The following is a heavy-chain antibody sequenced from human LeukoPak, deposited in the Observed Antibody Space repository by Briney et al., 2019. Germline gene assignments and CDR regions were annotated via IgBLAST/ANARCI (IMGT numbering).Heavy chain of an antibody. Sequence: PSETLSLSCTVSGGSISGYYWSWIRQPPGKGLEWIGYIYYSGSTNYNPSLKSRVTISVDTSKNQFSLKLSSVTATDTAVYYCARDRHGDLRTFDYWGQGTLVPVSS. V-gene: IGHV4-59*12. CDR3: ARDRHGDLRTFDY. CDR1: GGSISGYY. CDR2: IYYSGST. J-gene: IGHJ4*02. D-gene: IGHD4-17*01.